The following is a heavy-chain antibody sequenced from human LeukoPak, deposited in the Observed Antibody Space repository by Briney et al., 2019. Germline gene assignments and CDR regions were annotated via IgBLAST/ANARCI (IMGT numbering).Heavy chain of an antibody. Sequence: SETLSLTCTVSGGSITNYYWAWIRQPAGKGLEWIGRIFPSGNTNYNPSLKSRVTISVDTSKNQFSLKLSSVTAADTAVYYCARTSIVGATVDYWGQGTLVTVPS. J-gene: IGHJ4*02. V-gene: IGHV4-4*07. CDR2: IFPSGNT. CDR3: ARTSIVGATVDY. CDR1: GGSITNYY. D-gene: IGHD1-26*01.